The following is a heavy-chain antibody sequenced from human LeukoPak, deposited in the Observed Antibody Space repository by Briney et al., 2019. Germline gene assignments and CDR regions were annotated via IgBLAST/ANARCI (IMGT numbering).Heavy chain of an antibody. CDR3: ARLESSYGRYDFDY. J-gene: IGHJ4*02. V-gene: IGHV4-59*08. CDR1: GGSISGYY. D-gene: IGHD6-19*01. CDR2: IYYSGGT. Sequence: SETLSLTCTVSGGSISGYYWNWIRQPPGKGLERVGYIYYSGGTNYNPSLRSRVTISLDTSKSQFSLKLSSVTAADTAVYYCARLESSYGRYDFDYWGQGTLVTVSS.